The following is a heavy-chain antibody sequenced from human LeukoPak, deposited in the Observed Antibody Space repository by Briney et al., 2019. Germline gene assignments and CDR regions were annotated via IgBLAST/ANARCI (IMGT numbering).Heavy chain of an antibody. CDR2: ISSSSSYI. Sequence: PGGSLRLSCAASGFTFSSYSMNWVRQAPGKGLEWVSSISSSSSYIYYADSVKGRFTISRDNAKNSLYLQMNSLRAEDTAVYYCARDLTVTYGFDYYGMDVWGQGTTVTVSS. D-gene: IGHD4-17*01. CDR3: ARDLTVTYGFDYYGMDV. V-gene: IGHV3-21*01. CDR1: GFTFSSYS. J-gene: IGHJ6*02.